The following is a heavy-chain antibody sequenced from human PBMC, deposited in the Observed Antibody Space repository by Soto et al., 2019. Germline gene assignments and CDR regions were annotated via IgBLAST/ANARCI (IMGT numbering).Heavy chain of an antibody. CDR2: IYPSGMP. D-gene: IGHD5-18*01. CDR1: GGSISNAAYS. J-gene: IGHJ4*02. CDR3: ARERGGYGLFDS. Sequence: QLQLQESGSGLVTPSHTLSLTCSVSGGSISNAAYSWSWIRQPPGKGLEWIGYIYPSGMPFYNPSLRSRVTISIDKSNDQFSLNLKSVTATVTAVYYCARERGGYGLFDSWGQGTLVTVSS. V-gene: IGHV4-30-2*01.